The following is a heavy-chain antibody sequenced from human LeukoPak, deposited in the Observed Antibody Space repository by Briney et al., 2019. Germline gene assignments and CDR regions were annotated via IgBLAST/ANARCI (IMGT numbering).Heavy chain of an antibody. CDR2: INHSGST. Sequence: SETLSLTCAVYGGSFSGYYWSWIRQPPGKGLEWIGEINHSGSTNYNPSLKSRVTISVDTSKNQFSLKLSSVTAADTAVYYCARASRITIFGVINWFDPWGRGTLVTVSS. CDR3: ARASRITIFGVINWFDP. D-gene: IGHD3-3*01. V-gene: IGHV4-34*01. CDR1: GGSFSGYY. J-gene: IGHJ5*02.